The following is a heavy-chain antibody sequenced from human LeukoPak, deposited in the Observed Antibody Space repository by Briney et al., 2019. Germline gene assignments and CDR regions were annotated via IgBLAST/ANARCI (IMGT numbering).Heavy chain of an antibody. CDR3: ARGGDIAAAAGMSDY. D-gene: IGHD6-13*01. V-gene: IGHV4-59*08. CDR2: IYYSGST. Sequence: SETLSLTCSVSGGSVRNYYWNWIRQPPGKGLEWIGWIYYSGSTNPNPSLKSRVTISVDTSKNQFSLKLTSVTAADTAVYYCARGGDIAAAAGMSDYWGQGALVTVSS. J-gene: IGHJ4*02. CDR1: GGSVRNYY.